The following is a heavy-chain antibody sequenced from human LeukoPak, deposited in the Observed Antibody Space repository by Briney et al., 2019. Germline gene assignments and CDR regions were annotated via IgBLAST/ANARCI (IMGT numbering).Heavy chain of an antibody. CDR3: ARAPLVLPDY. CDR2: INPSGGST. V-gene: IGHV1-46*01. CDR1: GYTFTSYY. J-gene: IGHJ4*02. Sequence: ASVKVSCKASGYTFTSYYMHWVRQAPGQGLEWMGIINPSGGSTSYAQKFQGRVTMTTDTSTGTAYMELRSLRSDDTAVYYCARAPLVLPDYWGQGTLVTVSS. D-gene: IGHD2/OR15-2a*01.